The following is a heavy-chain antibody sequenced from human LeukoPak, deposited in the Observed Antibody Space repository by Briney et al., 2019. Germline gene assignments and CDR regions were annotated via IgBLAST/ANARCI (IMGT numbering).Heavy chain of an antibody. V-gene: IGHV4-38-2*02. D-gene: IGHD2-2*01. CDR1: GDSISSGNY. CDR3: ARDVVVPAAIAYYYYYMDV. J-gene: IGHJ6*03. Sequence: PSETLSLTCTVSGDSISSGNYWGWIRQPPGKGLEWIGSIFHTGSTYFNLSLKSRVTISVDTSKNQFSLKLSSVTAADTAVYYCARDVVVPAAIAYYYYYMDVWGKGTTVTVSS. CDR2: IFHTGST.